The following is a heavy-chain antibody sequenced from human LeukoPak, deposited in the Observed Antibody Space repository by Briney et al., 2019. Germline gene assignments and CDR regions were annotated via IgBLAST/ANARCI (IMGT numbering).Heavy chain of an antibody. CDR2: IYSDGSIT. D-gene: IGHD3-16*01. V-gene: IGHV3-74*01. CDR3: AGVGTDLWNRFDP. J-gene: IGHJ5*02. CDR1: GFTFSIYW. Sequence: RAGGSLRLSCAASGFTFSIYWMRWVRQVPGKGMVWVSRIYSDGSITSYADFVKGRFTLSRDNAKNTLYLQTNSLRADDTAVYYCAGVGTDLWNRFDPWGQGTLVTASS.